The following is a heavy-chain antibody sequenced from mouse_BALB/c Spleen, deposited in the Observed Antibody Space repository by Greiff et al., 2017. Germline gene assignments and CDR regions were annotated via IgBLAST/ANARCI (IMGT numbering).Heavy chain of an antibody. V-gene: IGHV3-8*02. Sequence: EVQLQQSGPSLVKPSQTLSLTCSVTGDSITSGYWNWIRKFPGNKLEYMGYISYSGSTYYNPSLKSRISITRDTSKNQYYLQLNSVTTEDTATYYCARSYYGSPYWYFDVWGGGTTVTVSS. CDR1: GDSITSGY. CDR2: ISYSGST. CDR3: ARSYYGSPYWYFDV. J-gene: IGHJ1*01. D-gene: IGHD1-1*01.